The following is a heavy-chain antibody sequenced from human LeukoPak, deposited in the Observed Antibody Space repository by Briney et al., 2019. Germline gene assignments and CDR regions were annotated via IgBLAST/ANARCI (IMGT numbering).Heavy chain of an antibody. CDR3: ARDSEYFQH. V-gene: IGHV3-53*01. Sequence: GGSLRLSCAASGFTFSSYSMNWVRQAPGKGLEWVSVIYSGGSTYYADSVKGRFAISRDNSKNTLYLQMNSLRAEDTAVYYCARDSEYFQHWGQGTLVTVSS. J-gene: IGHJ1*01. CDR1: GFTFSSYS. CDR2: IYSGGST.